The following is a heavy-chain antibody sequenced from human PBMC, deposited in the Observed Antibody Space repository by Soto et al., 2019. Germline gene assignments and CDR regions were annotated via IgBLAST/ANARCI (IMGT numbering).Heavy chain of an antibody. CDR2: IIPVFGTT. J-gene: IGHJ6*02. Sequence: GASVEVSCKASGGTFGSYAVSWVLHAPGQGLEWMGGIIPVFGTTNYAQNLQGRVTLTADESTTTVYMELSSLRSEDTAMYYCARYKGGMDGWGQGTTVTVSS. D-gene: IGHD1-1*01. CDR3: ARYKGGMDG. V-gene: IGHV1-69*13. CDR1: GGTFGSYA.